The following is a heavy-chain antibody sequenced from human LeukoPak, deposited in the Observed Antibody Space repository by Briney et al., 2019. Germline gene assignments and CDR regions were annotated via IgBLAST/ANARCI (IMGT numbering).Heavy chain of an antibody. V-gene: IGHV3-48*01. Sequence: PGGSLRLSCAASGFTFSSYSMNWVRQAPGEGLEWVSYISSSSSTIYYADSVKGRFTISRDNAKNSLYLQMNSLRAEDTAVYYCVRDGYNWNYDYWGQGTLVTVSS. CDR3: VRDGYNWNYDY. CDR2: ISSSSSTI. J-gene: IGHJ4*02. CDR1: GFTFSSYS. D-gene: IGHD1-1*01.